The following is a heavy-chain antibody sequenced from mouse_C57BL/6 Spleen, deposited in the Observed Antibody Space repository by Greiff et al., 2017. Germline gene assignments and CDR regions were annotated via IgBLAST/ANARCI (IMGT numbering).Heavy chain of an antibody. Sequence: EVKLVESGGDLVKPGGSLKLSCAASGFTFSSYGMSWVRQTPDKRLEWVATISSGGSYTYYPDSVKGRFTISRENAKNTLYLQMSSLKSEDTAMYYCARGEIYYGYDGDAMDYWGQGTSVTVSS. V-gene: IGHV5-6*01. D-gene: IGHD2-2*01. CDR3: ARGEIYYGYDGDAMDY. CDR1: GFTFSSYG. CDR2: ISSGGSYT. J-gene: IGHJ4*01.